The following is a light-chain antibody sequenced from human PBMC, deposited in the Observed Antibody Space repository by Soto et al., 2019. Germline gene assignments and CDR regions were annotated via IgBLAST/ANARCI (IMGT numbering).Light chain of an antibody. Sequence: EIMMTQSPATLSVSPGERATLSCRASQTISSNLAWYQQKPGQAPRLLIHGASTRATGIPARFSGSGSGTEFTLTISSLQSEDFAAYYCQQYNDWPRTFVQGTKVEIK. CDR2: GAS. CDR3: QQYNDWPRT. CDR1: QTISSN. V-gene: IGKV3-15*01. J-gene: IGKJ1*01.